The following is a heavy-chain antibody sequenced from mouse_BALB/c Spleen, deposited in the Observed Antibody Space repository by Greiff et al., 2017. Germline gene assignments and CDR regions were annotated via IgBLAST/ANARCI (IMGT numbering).Heavy chain of an antibody. CDR2: INPYNGAT. CDR3: ARWGDGYYFDY. Sequence: VQLQQSGPELVKPGASVKISCKASGYSFTGYYMHWVKQSHVKSLEWIGRINPYNGATSYNQNFKDKASLTVDKSSSTAYMELHSLTSEDSAVYYCARWGDGYYFDYWGQGTTLTVSS. J-gene: IGHJ2*01. CDR1: GYSFTGYY. D-gene: IGHD2-3*01. V-gene: IGHV1-31*01.